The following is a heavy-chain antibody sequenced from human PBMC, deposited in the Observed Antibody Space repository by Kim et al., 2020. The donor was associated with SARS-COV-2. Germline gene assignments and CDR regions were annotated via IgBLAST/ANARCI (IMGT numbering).Heavy chain of an antibody. D-gene: IGHD6-13*01. CDR1: GFTFSSYS. CDR3: ARDRSRVSAPGGIGY. Sequence: GGSLRLSCAASGFTFSSYSMNWVRQAPGKGLEWVSSISSSSSYIYYADSVKGRFTISRDNAKNSLYLQMNSLRAEDTAVYYCARDRSRVSAPGGIGYWGQGTLVTVSS. V-gene: IGHV3-21*01. J-gene: IGHJ4*02. CDR2: ISSSSSYI.